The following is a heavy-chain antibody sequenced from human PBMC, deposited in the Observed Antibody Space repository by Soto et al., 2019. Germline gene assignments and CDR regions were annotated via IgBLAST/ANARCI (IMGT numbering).Heavy chain of an antibody. D-gene: IGHD2-2*01. CDR3: ARETYCISTSCEAGGMDV. Sequence: QVQLVASGGGLVQPGRSLRLSCAASGFTFSSYAMNWVRQVPGKGLEWVGVISYDGSNKYYADSVKGRFTISRDNSKNTLYLQMNSLRAEDTAVYYCARETYCISTSCEAGGMDVWGQGTTVTVSS. CDR2: ISYDGSNK. J-gene: IGHJ6*02. V-gene: IGHV3-30-3*01. CDR1: GFTFSSYA.